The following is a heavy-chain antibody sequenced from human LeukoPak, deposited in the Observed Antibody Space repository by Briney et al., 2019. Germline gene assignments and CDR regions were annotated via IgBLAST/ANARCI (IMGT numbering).Heavy chain of an antibody. D-gene: IGHD1-26*01. CDR1: GFTVSSNY. CDR3: ARVSRMLGTSTLDN. Sequence: GGSLRLSCAASGFTVSSNYMSWVRQAPGKGLEWVSVIYTGGSTYFTDSANGRFTISRDYSKNTLYLEMNSLRVEDTAVYYCARVSRMLGTSTLDNWGQGTLVTVSS. J-gene: IGHJ4*02. CDR2: IYTGGST. V-gene: IGHV3-66*01.